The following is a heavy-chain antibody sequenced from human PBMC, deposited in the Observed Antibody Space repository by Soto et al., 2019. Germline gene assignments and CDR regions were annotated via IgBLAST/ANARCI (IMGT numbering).Heavy chain of an antibody. CDR3: ARDQNWSSDY. J-gene: IGHJ4*02. CDR2: IGPRSNYR. Sequence: GGSLRLCCAASGFIFDAYSMNWVRQAPGKGLEWVSHIGPRSNYRDYADSVKGRFTISRDNAKNSLYLQMNSLRDEDTAVYYCARDQNWSSDYWGQGIPVTVSS. CDR1: GFIFDAYS. V-gene: IGHV3-48*02.